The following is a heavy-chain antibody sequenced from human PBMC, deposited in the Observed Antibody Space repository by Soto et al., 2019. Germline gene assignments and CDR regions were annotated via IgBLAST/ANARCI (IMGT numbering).Heavy chain of an antibody. D-gene: IGHD3-3*01. J-gene: IGHJ4*02. CDR3: ARARFAYDFWSGYYLDY. CDR1: GFTFSGYS. CDR2: ISSSSSTI. Sequence: GGSLRLSCAASGFTFSGYSMNWVRQAPGKGLEWVSYISSSSSTIYYADSVKGRFTISRDNAKNSLYLQMNSLRAEDTVVYYCARARFAYDFWSGYYLDYWGQGTLVTVSS. V-gene: IGHV3-48*01.